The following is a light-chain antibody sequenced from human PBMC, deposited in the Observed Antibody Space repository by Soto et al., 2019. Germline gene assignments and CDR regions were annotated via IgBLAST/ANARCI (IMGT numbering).Light chain of an antibody. CDR3: QQYVNSPLT. CDR1: QSVNST. CDR2: YAS. J-gene: IGKJ4*01. V-gene: IGKV3-20*01. Sequence: EIVLMQSPGTLSLSPGERGTLSCRASQSVNSTLAWYQQKPGQAPRLLIYYASNRATGIPDRFSGSGSGTDFTLTLSRLEPEDFAVYYCQQYVNSPLTFGGGTKVEIK.